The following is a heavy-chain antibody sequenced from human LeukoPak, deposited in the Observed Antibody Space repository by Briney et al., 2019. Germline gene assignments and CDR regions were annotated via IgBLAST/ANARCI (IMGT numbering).Heavy chain of an antibody. Sequence: GGSLRLSCAASGFTVSSNYMSWVRQAPGKGLEWVSVIYSGGSTYYADSVKGRFTISRDNSKNTLYLQMNSLRAEDTAVYYCARIGGDARGWFDPWGQGTLVTVSS. CDR1: GFTVSSNY. J-gene: IGHJ5*02. CDR2: IYSGGST. V-gene: IGHV3-66*01. D-gene: IGHD2-21*01. CDR3: ARIGGDARGWFDP.